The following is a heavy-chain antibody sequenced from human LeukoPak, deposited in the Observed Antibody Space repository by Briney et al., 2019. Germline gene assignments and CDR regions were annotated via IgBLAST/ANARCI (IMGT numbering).Heavy chain of an antibody. V-gene: IGHV3-23*01. Sequence: RTGVSLRHSCAASGFTFSSYAMSWVRQAPGKGLEWVSAISGSGGSTYYADSVKGRFTISRDNSKNTLYLQMNSLRAEDTAVYYCAKDPHIVGATNPDYWGQGTLVTVSS. J-gene: IGHJ4*02. CDR3: AKDPHIVGATNPDY. CDR1: GFTFSSYA. CDR2: ISGSGGST. D-gene: IGHD1-26*01.